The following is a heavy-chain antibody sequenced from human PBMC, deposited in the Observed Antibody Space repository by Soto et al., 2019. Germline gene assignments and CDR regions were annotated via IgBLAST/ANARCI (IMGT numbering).Heavy chain of an antibody. CDR1: GGSFSGYY. D-gene: IGHD2-8*01. Sequence: SETLSLTCAVYGGSFSGYYWSWIRQPPGKGLEWIGEINHSGSTNYNPSLKSRVTISVDTSKNQFSLKLSSVTAADTAVYYCARGWTYIVLITPPKSYYFDYWGQGTLVTVSS. CDR2: INHSGST. CDR3: ARGWTYIVLITPPKSYYFDY. V-gene: IGHV4-34*01. J-gene: IGHJ4*02.